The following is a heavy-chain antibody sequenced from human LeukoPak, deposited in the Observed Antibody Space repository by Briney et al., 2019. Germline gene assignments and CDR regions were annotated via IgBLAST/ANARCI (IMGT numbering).Heavy chain of an antibody. D-gene: IGHD6-19*01. CDR2: IYHSGST. J-gene: IGHJ4*02. Sequence: PSETLSLTCTVSGFSISSGYYWGWIRQPPGKGLEWIGSIYHSGSTYYNPSLKSRVTISVDTSKNQFSLKLSSVTAADTAVYYCARDLTVAGMAGYWGQGTLVTVSS. CDR3: ARDLTVAGMAGY. CDR1: GFSISSGYY. V-gene: IGHV4-38-2*02.